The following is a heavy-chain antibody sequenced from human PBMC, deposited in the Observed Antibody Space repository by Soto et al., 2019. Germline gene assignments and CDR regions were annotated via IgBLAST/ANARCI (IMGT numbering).Heavy chain of an antibody. D-gene: IGHD5-12*01. CDR1: GYTFTSYA. CDR3: ARSARVIVATKYYYYYCYMDV. J-gene: IGHJ6*03. CDR2: INAGNGNT. Sequence: ASVKVSCKASGYTFTSYAMHWVLQAPGQRLEWMGWINAGNGNTKYSQKFQGRVTITRDTSASTAYMELSSLRSEDTAVYYCARSARVIVATKYYYYYCYMDVWGKGTTVTVSS. V-gene: IGHV1-3*01.